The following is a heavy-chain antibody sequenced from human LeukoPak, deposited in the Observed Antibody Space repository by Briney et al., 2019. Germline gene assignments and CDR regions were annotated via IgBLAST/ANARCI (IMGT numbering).Heavy chain of an antibody. Sequence: ASVKVSCKASGSAFSDYHINWMRQASGQGPEWMGWINPKSGDAKYGQAFQGRVTVTRDTSISTAYMELNRLRFDDTAMYYCARGEYSIGYPYRHDSWGDGTLVTVSS. V-gene: IGHV1-2*02. CDR1: GSAFSDYH. CDR3: ARGEYSIGYPYRHDS. J-gene: IGHJ5*01. D-gene: IGHD3-16*01. CDR2: INPKSGDA.